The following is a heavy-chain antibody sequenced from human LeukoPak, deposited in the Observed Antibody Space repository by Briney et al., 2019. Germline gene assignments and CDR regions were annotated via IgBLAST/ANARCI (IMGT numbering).Heavy chain of an antibody. CDR3: ARGPYCADDCYFDF. V-gene: IGHV4-4*07. D-gene: IGHD2-21*01. CDR1: GGSISEYF. Sequence: SETLSLTCTVSGGSISEYFWSWIRQPAGKGVEGIGRIYSSGSTLYNPSLTSRVTISVETCKNQFSLTLPSVTAADTAVYYCARGPYCADDCYFDFWGRGTLFTVSS. CDR2: IYSSGST. J-gene: IGHJ4*02.